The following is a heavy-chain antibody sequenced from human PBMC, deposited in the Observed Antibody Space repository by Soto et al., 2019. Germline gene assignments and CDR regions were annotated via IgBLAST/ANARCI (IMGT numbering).Heavy chain of an antibody. CDR1: GYIFTSYW. CDR2: IDPSDSYT. D-gene: IGHD6-25*01. J-gene: IGHJ6*02. CDR3: ATPRVAAENYGMDV. Sequence: PGEALKISCKGSGYIFTSYWISWVRQMPGKGPEWVGRIDPSDSYTNYSQSFQGHVTISAAKSTSTTYLQWSRLNASDTAMYYCATPRVAAENYGMDVWGQGTTVTVSS. V-gene: IGHV5-10-1*01.